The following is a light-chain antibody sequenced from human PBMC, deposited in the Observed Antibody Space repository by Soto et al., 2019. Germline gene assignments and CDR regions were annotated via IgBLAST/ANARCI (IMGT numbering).Light chain of an antibody. CDR3: QQRSNWPLT. CDR1: QSVSSY. CDR2: DAS. J-gene: IGKJ5*01. Sequence: EIVLTHSPATLSLSPGERATLSGRASQSVSSYLAWYQQKPGQAPRLLIYDASNRATGIPARFSGSGSGTDFTLTISSLEPEDFAVYYCQQRSNWPLTFGGGTRLEIK. V-gene: IGKV3-11*01.